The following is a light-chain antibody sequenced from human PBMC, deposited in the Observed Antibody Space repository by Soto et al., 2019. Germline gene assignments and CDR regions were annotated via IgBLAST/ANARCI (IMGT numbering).Light chain of an antibody. J-gene: IGKJ1*01. CDR2: AAS. V-gene: IGKV3D-15*01. Sequence: EIVMTQSPATLSVSPGQRATLSCRASQGVSSNLAWYQQKPGQAPRLLIYAASGRATGIPGRFSGSGSGTDFTLIISSLEPEDFAFYYCQQGSTWPWTFGQGTKVDI. CDR3: QQGSTWPWT. CDR1: QGVSSN.